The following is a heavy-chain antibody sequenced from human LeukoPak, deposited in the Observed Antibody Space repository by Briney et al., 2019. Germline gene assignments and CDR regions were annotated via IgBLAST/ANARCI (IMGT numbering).Heavy chain of an antibody. V-gene: IGHV4-39*01. Sequence: PSETLSLTCSVSGGSISSSSYYWGWIRQPPGKGLEWIGSIYYSGSTYYNPSLKSRVTISVDTSKNQFSLKLSSVTAADTAAYYCARYCSGGSCYSAFDYWGQGTLVTVSS. CDR2: IYYSGST. J-gene: IGHJ4*02. CDR3: ARYCSGGSCYSAFDY. D-gene: IGHD2-15*01. CDR1: GGSISSSSYY.